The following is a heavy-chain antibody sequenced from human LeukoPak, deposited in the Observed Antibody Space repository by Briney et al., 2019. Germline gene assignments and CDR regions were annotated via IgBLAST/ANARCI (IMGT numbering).Heavy chain of an antibody. CDR1: GYTFTSYD. CDR2: MNPNSGNT. CDR3: ARVVITFGGVITYYFDY. D-gene: IGHD3-16*01. Sequence: GASVKVSCKASGYTFTSYDINWVRQATGQGLEWMGWMNPNSGNTGYAQKFQGRVTMTRNTSISTAYMELSSLRSEDTAVYYCARVVITFGGVITYYFDYWGQGTLVTVSS. J-gene: IGHJ4*02. V-gene: IGHV1-8*01.